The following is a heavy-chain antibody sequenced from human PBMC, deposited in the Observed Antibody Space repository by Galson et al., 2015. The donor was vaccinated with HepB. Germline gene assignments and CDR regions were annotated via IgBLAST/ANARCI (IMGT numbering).Heavy chain of an antibody. CDR2: ISGSGGST. D-gene: IGHD3-16*02. CDR3: ASFTFGGVIVNPQVY. J-gene: IGHJ4*02. V-gene: IGHV3-23*01. Sequence: SLRLSCAASGFTFSSYAMSWVRQAPGKGLEWVSAISGSGGSTYYADSVKGRFTISRDNSKNTLYLQMNSLRAEDTAVYYCASFTFGGVIVNPQVYWGQGTLVTVSS. CDR1: GFTFSSYA.